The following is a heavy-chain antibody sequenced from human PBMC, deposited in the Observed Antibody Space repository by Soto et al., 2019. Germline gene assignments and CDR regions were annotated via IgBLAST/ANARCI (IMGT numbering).Heavy chain of an antibody. CDR1: GFTFSSYA. CDR3: ARDGEAAPWDAFDI. D-gene: IGHD7-27*01. J-gene: IGHJ3*02. CDR2: ISYDGSNK. Sequence: QVQLVESGGGVVQPGRSLRLSCAASGFTFSSYAMHWVRQAPGKGLEWVAVISYDGSNKYYADSVKGRFTISRDNSKNTLYLQMNSLRAEDTAVYYCARDGEAAPWDAFDIWGQGTMFTVSS. V-gene: IGHV3-30-3*01.